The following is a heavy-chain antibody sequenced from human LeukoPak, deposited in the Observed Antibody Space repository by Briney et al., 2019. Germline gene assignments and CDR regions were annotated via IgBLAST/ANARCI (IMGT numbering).Heavy chain of an antibody. J-gene: IGHJ4*02. CDR3: ASVRGYSYGPAGL. D-gene: IGHD5-18*01. CDR2: MNPNRGNT. CDR1: GYTFTSYD. V-gene: IGHV1-8*01. Sequence: ASVKVSCKASGYTFTSYDINWVRQATGQGLEWMGWMNPNRGNTGYAKEYQGRVTMPRNTSISTAYMELSSLRSEDTAVYYCASVRGYSYGPAGLWGQGTLVTVSS.